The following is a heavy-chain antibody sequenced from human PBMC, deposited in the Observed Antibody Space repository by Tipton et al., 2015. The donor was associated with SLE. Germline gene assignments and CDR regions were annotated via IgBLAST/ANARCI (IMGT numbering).Heavy chain of an antibody. V-gene: IGHV4-34*01. Sequence: TLSLTCAVYGGSFSGYYWSWIRQPPGKGLEWIGEINHSGSTNYNPSLKSRVTISVDTSKNQFSLKLSSVTAADTAVYYCARRLVAAGAHFDYWGQGTLVTVSS. CDR2: INHSGST. D-gene: IGHD6-13*01. CDR1: GGSFSGYY. J-gene: IGHJ4*02. CDR3: ARRLVAAGAHFDY.